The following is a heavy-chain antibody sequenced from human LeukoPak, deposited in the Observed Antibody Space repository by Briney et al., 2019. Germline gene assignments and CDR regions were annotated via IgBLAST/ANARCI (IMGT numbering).Heavy chain of an antibody. CDR1: GGTFSSYA. V-gene: IGHV1-69*06. CDR3: ATPGAITMIVGGFDY. D-gene: IGHD3-22*01. CDR2: IIPIFGTA. Sequence: SVKVSCKASGGTFSSYAISWVRQAPGQGLEWMGGIIPIFGTANYAQKFQGRVTMTEDTSTDTAYMELSSLRSEDTAVYYCATPGAITMIVGGFDYWGQGTLVTVSS. J-gene: IGHJ4*02.